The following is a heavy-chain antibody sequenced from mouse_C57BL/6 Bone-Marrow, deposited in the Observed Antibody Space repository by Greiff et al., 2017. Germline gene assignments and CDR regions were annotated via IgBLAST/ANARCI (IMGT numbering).Heavy chain of an antibody. CDR1: GFNIKDDY. CDR3: TSIYYDYDYAMDY. V-gene: IGHV14-4*01. CDR2: LDPENGAT. J-gene: IGHJ4*01. Sequence: VQLKQSGAELVRPGASVKLSCTASGFNIKDDYMHWVKQRPEQGLEWIGWLDPENGATEYASKFQGKATITADTSSNTAYLQLSSLTSEDTAVYYCTSIYYDYDYAMDYWGQGTSVTVSS. D-gene: IGHD2-4*01.